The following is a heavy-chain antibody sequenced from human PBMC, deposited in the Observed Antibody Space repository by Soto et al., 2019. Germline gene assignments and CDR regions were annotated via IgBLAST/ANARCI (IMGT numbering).Heavy chain of an antibody. V-gene: IGHV3-48*02. D-gene: IGHD3-22*01. CDR1: GFTFRNYN. CDR3: ASRYYYDSSGYYYPYYY. Sequence: GGSLRLSCAASGFTFRNYNMNWVRQAPGKGLEWVSSISSSSSTIYYADSVKGRFTISRDNAKNSLYLQMNSLRDEDTAVYYCASRYYYDSSGYYYPYYYWGQGTL. J-gene: IGHJ4*02. CDR2: ISSSSSTI.